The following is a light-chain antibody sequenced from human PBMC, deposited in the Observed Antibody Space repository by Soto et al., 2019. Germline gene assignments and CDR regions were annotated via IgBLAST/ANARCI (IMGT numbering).Light chain of an antibody. CDR2: DSS. J-gene: IGKJ3*01. V-gene: IGKV3-11*01. CDR1: QNVGNY. Sequence: EIVLTQSPDTLSLFPGERATLSCRASQNVGNYLAWYQEKPGQAPRLLISDSSNRATGIPARLSGSGSGTDFTLTISGLEPDDFALYFCQQRADWPITFGPGTKVDIK. CDR3: QQRADWPIT.